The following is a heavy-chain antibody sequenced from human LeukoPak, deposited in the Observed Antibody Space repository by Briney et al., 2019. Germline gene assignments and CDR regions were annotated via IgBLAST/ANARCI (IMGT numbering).Heavy chain of an antibody. V-gene: IGHV1-46*01. CDR3: ARDRGELPRMGYCSSTSCYWPAARYYYYMDV. CDR2: INPSGGST. Sequence: ASVKVSCKASGYTFTSYYMHWVRQAPGQGLEWMGIINPSGGSTSYAQKFQGRVTMTRDTSTSTVYMELSSLRSEDTAVYYCARDRGELPRMGYCSSTSCYWPAARYYYYMDVWGQGTMVTVSS. J-gene: IGHJ6*03. CDR1: GYTFTSYY. D-gene: IGHD2-2*01.